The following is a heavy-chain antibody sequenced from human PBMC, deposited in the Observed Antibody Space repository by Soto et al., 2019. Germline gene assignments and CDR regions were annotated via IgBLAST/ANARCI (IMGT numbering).Heavy chain of an antibody. CDR1: GGAFSTYT. Sequence: GASVKVSCKASGGAFSTYTISWVRQAPGQGLEWMGRIISIVGLGNYAQKFQGRVTISADESTNTFYLDLSSLRSEDTAIYCCARERAETSSPVNWFDPWGQGTLVTVSS. CDR3: ARERAETSSPVNWFDP. J-gene: IGHJ5*02. V-gene: IGHV1-69*04. CDR2: IISIVGLG.